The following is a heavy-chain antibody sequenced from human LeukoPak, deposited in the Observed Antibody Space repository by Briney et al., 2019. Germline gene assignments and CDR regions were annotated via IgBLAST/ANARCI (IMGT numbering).Heavy chain of an antibody. D-gene: IGHD4-23*01. J-gene: IGHJ4*02. CDR3: ARNNGGNSDFDY. CDR1: GGSISSGGYY. V-gene: IGHV4-31*03. CDR2: IYYSGST. Sequence: SQTLSLTCTVSGGSISSGGYYWSWIRQHPGKGLEWIGYIYYSGSTYCNPSLKSRVTISVDTSKNQFSLKLSSVTAADTAVYYCARNNGGNSDFDYWGQGTLVTVSS.